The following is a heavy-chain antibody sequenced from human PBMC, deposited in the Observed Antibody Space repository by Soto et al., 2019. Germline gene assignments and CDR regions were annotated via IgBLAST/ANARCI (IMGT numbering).Heavy chain of an antibody. CDR2: ISYDGSNK. V-gene: IGHV3-30-3*01. D-gene: IGHD3-10*01. CDR3: ARGITLDY. Sequence: PGGSLRLSCAASGFTFSSYAMHWVRQAPGKGLEWVAVISYDGSNKYYAGSVKGRFTISRDNSKNTLYLQMNSLRAEDTAVYYCARGITLDYWGQGTLVTVSS. CDR1: GFTFSSYA. J-gene: IGHJ4*02.